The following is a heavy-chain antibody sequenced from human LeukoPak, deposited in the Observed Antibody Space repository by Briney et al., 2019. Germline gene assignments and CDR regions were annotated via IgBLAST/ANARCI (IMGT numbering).Heavy chain of an antibody. J-gene: IGHJ4*02. CDR1: GYTFTGYY. CDR3: ARDSGDSSGCYYNY. Sequence: ASVKVSCKASGYTFTGYYMHWVRQAPGQGLEWMGWINPNSGGTNYAQKFQGRVTMTRDTSISTAYMELSRLRSDDTAVYYCARDSGDSSGCYYNYWGQGTLVTVSS. CDR2: INPNSGGT. D-gene: IGHD3-22*01. V-gene: IGHV1-2*02.